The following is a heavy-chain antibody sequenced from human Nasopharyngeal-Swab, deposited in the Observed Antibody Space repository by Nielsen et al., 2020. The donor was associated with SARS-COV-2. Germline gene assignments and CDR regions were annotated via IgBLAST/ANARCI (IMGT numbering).Heavy chain of an antibody. CDR1: GYSFTSYW. CDR3: ARLGITMVRGVSGGYYFDY. V-gene: IGHV5-51*01. D-gene: IGHD3-10*01. Sequence: GGSLRLSCKGSGYSFTSYWIGWVRQMPGKGLEWMGIIYPGDSDTRCSPSFQGQVTISADKSISTAYLQWSSLKASDTAMYYCARLGITMVRGVSGGYYFDYWGQGTLVTVSS. CDR2: IYPGDSDT. J-gene: IGHJ4*02.